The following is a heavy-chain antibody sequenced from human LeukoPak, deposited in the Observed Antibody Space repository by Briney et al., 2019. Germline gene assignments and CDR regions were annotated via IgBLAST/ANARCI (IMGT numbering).Heavy chain of an antibody. CDR2: ISAYNGNT. CDR1: ASTFTTYA. Sequence: ASVKLSCKASASTFTTYAIHWVRQAPGQGLEWMGWISAYNGNTNYAQKLQGRVTMTTDTSTSTAYMELRSLRSDDTAVYYCARARPSGSARLSMDVWGKGTTVTISS. D-gene: IGHD3-10*01. CDR3: ARARPSGSARLSMDV. V-gene: IGHV1-18*01. J-gene: IGHJ6*03.